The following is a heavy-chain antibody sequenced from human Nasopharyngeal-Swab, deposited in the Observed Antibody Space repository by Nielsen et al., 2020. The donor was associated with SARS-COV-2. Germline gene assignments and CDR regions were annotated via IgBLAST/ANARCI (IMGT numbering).Heavy chain of an antibody. CDR1: GGSIGSYY. CDR2: IYYSGST. J-gene: IGHJ4*02. V-gene: IGHV4-59*13. CDR3: ARGFDY. Sequence: SETLSLTCTVSGGSIGSYYWSWIRQPPGKGLEWIGYIYYSGSTNYNPSLKSRVTISVDTSKNQFSLKLTSVTAADTAVYYCARGFDYGGQGTLVTVSS.